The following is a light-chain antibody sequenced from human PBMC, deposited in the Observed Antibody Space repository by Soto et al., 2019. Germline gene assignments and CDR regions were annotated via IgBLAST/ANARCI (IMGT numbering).Light chain of an antibody. Sequence: VLTQSPDTLSLSPGERATLSCEASQSIYDNHLAWYQQKPGLAPKLLVYDASNRASGIPDRFSGSGSGTDFTLTISRLEPEDSAVYYCQQYGDSVFTFGGGTKVAIK. CDR3: QQYGDSVFT. CDR1: QSIYDNH. CDR2: DAS. V-gene: IGKV3D-20*01. J-gene: IGKJ4*01.